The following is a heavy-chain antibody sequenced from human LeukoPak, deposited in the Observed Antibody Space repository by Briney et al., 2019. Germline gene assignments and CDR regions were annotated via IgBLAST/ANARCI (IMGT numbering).Heavy chain of an antibody. CDR1: GFTFSSYA. D-gene: IGHD5-18*01. CDR3: ARDPESLGKLQLWPQHYYYGMDV. CDR2: ISYDGSNK. V-gene: IGHV3-30*04. J-gene: IGHJ6*02. Sequence: PGRSLRLSCAASGFTFSSYAMHWVRQAPGKGLEWVAVISYDGSNKYYTDSVKGRFTISRDNAKNSLYLQMNSLRAEDTAVYYCARDPESLGKLQLWPQHYYYGMDVWGQGTTVTVSS.